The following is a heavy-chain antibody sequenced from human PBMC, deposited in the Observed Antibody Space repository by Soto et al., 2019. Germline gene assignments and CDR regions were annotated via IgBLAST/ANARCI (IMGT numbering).Heavy chain of an antibody. D-gene: IGHD3-3*01. CDR2: IYYSGST. J-gene: IGHJ6*02. V-gene: IGHV4-59*01. CDR3: ARDHLRYYDFWSGYYSRGDYYGMDV. Sequence: SETLSLTCTVSGGSISSYYWSWIRQPPGKGLEWIGYIYYSGSTNYNPSLKSRVTISVDTSKNQFSLKLSSVTAADTAVYYCARDHLRYYDFWSGYYSRGDYYGMDVWGQGTTVTVSS. CDR1: GGSISSYY.